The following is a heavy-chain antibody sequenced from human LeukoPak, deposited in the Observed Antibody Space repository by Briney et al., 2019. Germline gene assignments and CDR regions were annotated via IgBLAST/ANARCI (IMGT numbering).Heavy chain of an antibody. V-gene: IGHV3-11*04. CDR2: ISSSGTTI. D-gene: IGHD6-19*01. J-gene: IGHJ4*02. Sequence: GGSLRLSCAASGFTFSDYYMSWIRQAPGKGLEWVSYISSSGTTIYYADSVKGRLTISRDNAKNSLYLQMNSLRAEDTAVYYCAREPKQWLVPIDYWGQGTLVTVSS. CDR3: AREPKQWLVPIDY. CDR1: GFTFSDYY.